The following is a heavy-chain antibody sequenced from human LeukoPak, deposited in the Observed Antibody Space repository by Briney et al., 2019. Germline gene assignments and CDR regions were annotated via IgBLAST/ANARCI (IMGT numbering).Heavy chain of an antibody. CDR3: AREDYGDYHLDY. V-gene: IGHV3-74*01. CDR1: GFTFNNHW. CDR2: IKSDGSTT. J-gene: IGHJ4*02. D-gene: IGHD4-17*01. Sequence: GGSLRLSCAASGFTFNNHWMHWVRQAPGKGLVWVSRIKSDGSTTSYADSVKGRFTISRDNAKNTLYLQMNSLRAEDTAVNYCAREDYGDYHLDYWGQGTLVTVSS.